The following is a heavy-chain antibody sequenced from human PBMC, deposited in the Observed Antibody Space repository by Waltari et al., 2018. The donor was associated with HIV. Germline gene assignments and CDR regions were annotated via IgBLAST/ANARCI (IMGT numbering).Heavy chain of an antibody. J-gene: IGHJ3*02. Sequence: QVQLQESGPGLVKPSETLSLSCTVSGGSLSSYYWSWIRQPPGKGLEWIGYIYYSGSTNYNPSLKSRVTISVDTSKNQFSLKLSSVTAADTAVYYCAREGMVVTHDAFDIWGQGTMVTVSS. V-gene: IGHV4-59*01. D-gene: IGHD2-21*02. CDR2: IYYSGST. CDR1: GGSLSSYY. CDR3: AREGMVVTHDAFDI.